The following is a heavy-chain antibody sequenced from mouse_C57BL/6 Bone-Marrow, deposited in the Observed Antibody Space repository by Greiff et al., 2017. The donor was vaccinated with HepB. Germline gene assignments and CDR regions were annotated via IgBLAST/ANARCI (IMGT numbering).Heavy chain of an antibody. Sequence: VQLQQPGAELVKPGASVKLSCKASGYTFTSYWMHWVKQRPGRGLEWIGWIDPENGDTEYASKFQGKATITADTSSNTAYLQLSSLTSEDTAVYYCTTGGQLRLRAWFAYWGQGTLVTVSA. D-gene: IGHD3-2*02. V-gene: IGHV14-4*01. CDR3: TTGGQLRLRAWFAY. CDR1: GYTFTSYW. CDR2: IDPENGDT. J-gene: IGHJ3*01.